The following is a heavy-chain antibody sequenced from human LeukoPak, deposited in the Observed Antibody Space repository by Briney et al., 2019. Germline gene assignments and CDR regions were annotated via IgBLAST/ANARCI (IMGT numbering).Heavy chain of an antibody. V-gene: IGHV3-23*01. CDR1: GFTFSTYG. CDR2: ITGSGGTT. CDR3: AKGSRLDSYDY. D-gene: IGHD1-1*01. Sequence: PGGPLRLSRAASGFTFSTYGIHWVRQAPGKGLEWVSTITGSGGTTYYADSVKGRFTMSRDNSRNTLYLQMNSLRAEDTAVYYCAKGSRLDSYDYWGQGILVTVSS. J-gene: IGHJ4*02.